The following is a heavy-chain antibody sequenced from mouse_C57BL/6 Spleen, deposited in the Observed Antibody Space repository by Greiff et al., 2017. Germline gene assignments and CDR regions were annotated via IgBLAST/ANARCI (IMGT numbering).Heavy chain of an antibody. V-gene: IGHV1-81*01. CDR1: GYTFTSYG. CDR3: ARRGLITTVVAAYWYFDV. J-gene: IGHJ1*03. D-gene: IGHD1-1*01. CDR2: IYPRSGNT. Sequence: QVQLKESGAELARPGASVKLSCKASGYTFTSYGISWVKQRTGQGLEWIGEIYPRSGNTYYNEKFKGKATLTADKSSSTAYMELRSLTSEDSAVYFCARRGLITTVVAAYWYFDVWGTGTTVTVSS.